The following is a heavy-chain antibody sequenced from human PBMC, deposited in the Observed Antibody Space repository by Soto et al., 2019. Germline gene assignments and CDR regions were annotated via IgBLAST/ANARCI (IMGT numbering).Heavy chain of an antibody. CDR1: GGSFSGYY. Sequence: SETLSLTCAVYGGSFSGYYWSWIRQPPGKGLEWIGEINHSGSTNYNPSLKSRVTISVDTSKNQFSLKLSSVTAADTAVYYCARVVINQDSHGWFDPWGQGTLVTVSS. CDR3: ARVVINQDSHGWFDP. V-gene: IGHV4-34*01. CDR2: INHSGST. D-gene: IGHD2-21*01. J-gene: IGHJ5*02.